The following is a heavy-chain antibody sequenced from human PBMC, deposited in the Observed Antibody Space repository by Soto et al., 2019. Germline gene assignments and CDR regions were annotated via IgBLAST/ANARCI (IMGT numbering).Heavy chain of an antibody. Sequence: QVQVVQSGAEVKKPGASVKVSCKASGYTFTSYAMHWVRQAPGQRLEWMGWINPGNGNTKNSQKFXGXVXITRDTFASTAYMELSSLRSEDTAVYYCARGASSVTTFYFDLWGRGTLVTVSS. D-gene: IGHD4-17*01. CDR1: GYTFTSYA. CDR2: INPGNGNT. J-gene: IGHJ2*01. V-gene: IGHV1-3*01. CDR3: ARGASSVTTFYFDL.